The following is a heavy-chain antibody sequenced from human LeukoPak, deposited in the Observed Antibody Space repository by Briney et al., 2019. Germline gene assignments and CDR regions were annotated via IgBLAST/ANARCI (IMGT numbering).Heavy chain of an antibody. V-gene: IGHV3-48*01. CDR3: ARVVPVHVYYNSYMDV. Sequence: GGSLRLSCEASGFPLMTYAMKWVRQSPGKGLEWVAFLTRGSSNIHYAESVKGRFTISRDNSKDSLFLQMNSLRAEDTAVYLCARVVPVHVYYNSYMDVWGKGTTVTVSS. CDR2: LTRGSSNI. J-gene: IGHJ6*03. CDR1: GFPLMTYA. D-gene: IGHD1-1*01.